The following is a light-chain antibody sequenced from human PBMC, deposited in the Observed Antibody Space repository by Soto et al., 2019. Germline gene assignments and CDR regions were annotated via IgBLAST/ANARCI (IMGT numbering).Light chain of an antibody. Sequence: QSALTQPASVSGSPGQSITVSCTGTSSDVGGYNSVSWYQQHPGKPPKLIIYEVSNRPSGVSDRFSGSKSGNTASLTISGLQAEDEADYCCSSYTSTSSYVFATGTKVTVL. CDR1: SSDVGGYNS. J-gene: IGLJ1*01. CDR2: EVS. CDR3: SSYTSTSSYV. V-gene: IGLV2-14*03.